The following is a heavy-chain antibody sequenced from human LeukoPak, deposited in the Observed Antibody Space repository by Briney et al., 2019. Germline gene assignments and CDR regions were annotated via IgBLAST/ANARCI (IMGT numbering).Heavy chain of an antibody. CDR1: GFTFSSYS. CDR2: ISSSSSTI. J-gene: IGHJ3*02. CDR3: AKASGYSYGDAFDI. Sequence: GGSRRLSCAASGFTFSSYSMNWVRQAPGKGLEWVSYISSSSSTIYYADSVKGRFTISRDNSKNTLYLQMNSLRAEDTAVYYCAKASGYSYGDAFDIWGQGTMVTVSS. D-gene: IGHD5-18*01. V-gene: IGHV3-48*01.